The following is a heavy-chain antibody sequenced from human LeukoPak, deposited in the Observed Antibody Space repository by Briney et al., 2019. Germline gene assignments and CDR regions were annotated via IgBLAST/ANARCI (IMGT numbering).Heavy chain of an antibody. CDR3: ARHDSGYYYGLDY. D-gene: IGHD3-22*01. V-gene: IGHV4-59*08. J-gene: IGHJ4*02. Sequence: LETLSLTSTLSRGSTNSYYSNWIRRSPGKRLEWIGYMYYSGDTNYNPSLKSRVTISVDTSKNQFSLKLRSVTAADTAVYYCARHDSGYYYGLDYWGQGTLVTVSS. CDR1: RGSTNSYY. CDR2: MYYSGDT.